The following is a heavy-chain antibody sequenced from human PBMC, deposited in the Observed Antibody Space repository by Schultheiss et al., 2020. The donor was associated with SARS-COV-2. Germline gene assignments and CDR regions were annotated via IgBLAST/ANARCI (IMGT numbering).Heavy chain of an antibody. Sequence: SGPTLVKPTETLTLTCTVSGFLLSTARMGVTWIRQPPGKALEWLAHIFSNDEKSYSTSLKSRLTISKDTSKSQVVLTMTDMDPVDTATYYCARIRAPYYDYWGGYPDYWGQGTLVTVSS. J-gene: IGHJ4*02. D-gene: IGHD3-3*01. CDR1: GFLLSTARMG. V-gene: IGHV2-26*01. CDR3: ARIRAPYYDYWGGYPDY. CDR2: IFSNDEK.